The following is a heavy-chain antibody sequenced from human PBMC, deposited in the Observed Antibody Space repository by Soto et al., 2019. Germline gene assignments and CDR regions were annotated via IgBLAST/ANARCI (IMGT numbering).Heavy chain of an antibody. Sequence: PGGSLRLSCAASGFTFSSYAMSWVRQAPGKGLEWVSAISGSGGSTYYADSVKGRFTISRDNSKNTLYLQMNSLRAEDTAVYYCAKVHNPHPNHIVVVTAIGYWGQGTLVTVSS. CDR1: GFTFSSYA. V-gene: IGHV3-23*01. J-gene: IGHJ4*02. CDR2: ISGSGGST. CDR3: AKVHNPHPNHIVVVTAIGY. D-gene: IGHD2-21*02.